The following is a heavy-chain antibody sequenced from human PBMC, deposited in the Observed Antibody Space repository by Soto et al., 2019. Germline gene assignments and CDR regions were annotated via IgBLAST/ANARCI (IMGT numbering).Heavy chain of an antibody. CDR1: GGSISSGGYY. CDR3: ARVTMVRGVDY. CDR2: IYYSGST. Sequence: SETLSLTCTVSGGSISSGGYYWSWIRQHPGKGLEWIGYIYYSGSTYYNPSLKSRVTISVDTPKNQFSLKLSSVTAADTAVYYCARVTMVRGVDYWGQGTLVTVSS. J-gene: IGHJ4*02. D-gene: IGHD3-10*01. V-gene: IGHV4-31*03.